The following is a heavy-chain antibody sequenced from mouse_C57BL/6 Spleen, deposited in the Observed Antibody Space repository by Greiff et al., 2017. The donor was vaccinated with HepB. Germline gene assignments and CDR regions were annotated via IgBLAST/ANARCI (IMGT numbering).Heavy chain of an antibody. J-gene: IGHJ3*01. CDR2: IYPGSGNT. Sequence: QVQLQQSGPELVKPGASVKISCKASGYSFTSYYIHWVKQRPGQGLEWIGWIYPGSGNTKYNEKFKGKATLTADTSSSTAYMQLSSLTSEDSAVYYCARSLYGNYEGFAYWGQGTLVTVSA. D-gene: IGHD2-10*02. CDR1: GYSFTSYY. CDR3: ARSLYGNYEGFAY. V-gene: IGHV1-66*01.